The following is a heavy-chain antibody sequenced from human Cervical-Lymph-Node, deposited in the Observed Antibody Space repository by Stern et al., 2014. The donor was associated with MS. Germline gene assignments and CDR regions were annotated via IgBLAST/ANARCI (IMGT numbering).Heavy chain of an antibody. CDR3: ARGAADGPDY. D-gene: IGHD6-25*01. J-gene: IGHJ4*02. CDR2: IYYSGST. Sequence: VQLEESGPGLVKPSETLSLTCTVSGGSISSYYWSWIRQPPGKGLEWIGYIYYSGSTNYNPSLKCRVTISVDTSKNQFSLKLSSVTAADTAVYYCARGAADGPDYWGQGTLVTVSS. V-gene: IGHV4-59*01. CDR1: GGSISSYY.